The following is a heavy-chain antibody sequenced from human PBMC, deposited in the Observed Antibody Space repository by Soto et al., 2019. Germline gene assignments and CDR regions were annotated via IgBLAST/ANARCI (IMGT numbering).Heavy chain of an antibody. CDR2: INRNGGST. Sequence: GGSLRLSCAASGFTFSSYAMHWVRQAPGKGLEYVSTINRNGGSTYYANSVKGRFTISRDNSKNTLYLQMGSLRAEDMAVYYCARGGTDYYFDYWGQGTLVTVSS. CDR1: GFTFSSYA. V-gene: IGHV3-64*01. D-gene: IGHD2-8*02. CDR3: ARGGTDYYFDY. J-gene: IGHJ4*02.